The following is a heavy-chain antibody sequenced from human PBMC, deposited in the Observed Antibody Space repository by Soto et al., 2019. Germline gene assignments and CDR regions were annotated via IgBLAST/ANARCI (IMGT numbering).Heavy chain of an antibody. CDR3: TMWFGLYGMDV. V-gene: IGHV3-21*01. CDR2: ISSSSSYI. J-gene: IGHJ6*02. CDR1: GFTFSSYS. D-gene: IGHD3-10*01. Sequence: EVQLVESGGGLVKPGGSLRLSCAASGFTFSSYSMNWVRQAPGKGLEWVSSISSSSSYIYYADSVKGRFTISRDNAKNSLYLQNISLRAEDTAVYYGTMWFGLYGMDVGGQGTTVTVSS.